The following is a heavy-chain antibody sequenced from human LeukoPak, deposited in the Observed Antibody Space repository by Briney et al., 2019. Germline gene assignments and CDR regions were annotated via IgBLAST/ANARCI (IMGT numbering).Heavy chain of an antibody. J-gene: IGHJ4*02. CDR3: AKDFWSGNYPNY. CDR2: SGSGGTI. V-gene: IGHV3-23*01. D-gene: IGHD3-3*01. CDR1: GFTFSSYA. Sequence: GGSLRLSCAASGFTFSSYAMSWVRQAPGKGLEWVSGSGSGGTIYYPDSVKGRFTISRDNSKNTLYLQMNSLRAEDTAVYYCAKDFWSGNYPNYWGQGTLVTVSS.